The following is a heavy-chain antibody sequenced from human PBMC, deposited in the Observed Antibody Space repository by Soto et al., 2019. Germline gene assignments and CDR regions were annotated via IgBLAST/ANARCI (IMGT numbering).Heavy chain of an antibody. CDR1: GGSFSGYY. CDR2: INHSGST. Sequence: QVQLQQWGAGLLKPSETMSLTCAVYGGSFSGYYWSWIRQPPGKGLEWIGEINHSGSTNYNPSLKSRVTISVDTSKNQFSLKLSSMTAADTAVYYCARGGKDIVVVPAARYYYYYMDVWGKGTTVTVSS. J-gene: IGHJ6*03. D-gene: IGHD2-2*01. V-gene: IGHV4-34*01. CDR3: ARGGKDIVVVPAARYYYYYMDV.